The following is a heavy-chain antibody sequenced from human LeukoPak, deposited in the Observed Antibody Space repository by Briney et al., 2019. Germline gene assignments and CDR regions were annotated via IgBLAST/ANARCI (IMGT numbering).Heavy chain of an antibody. D-gene: IGHD2-2*01. CDR1: GFTFNNYG. V-gene: IGHV3-30*18. CDR2: ISYDGRSI. CDR3: AKGPLRGTAAAIDY. Sequence: GGSLRLSCAASGFTFNNYGMHWVRQAPGKGLEWVAVISYDGRSIHYPDSVKGRFTISRDISTDTLWLQMDSLRTEDTAVYYCAKGPLRGTAAAIDYWGQGTLVTVSS. J-gene: IGHJ4*02.